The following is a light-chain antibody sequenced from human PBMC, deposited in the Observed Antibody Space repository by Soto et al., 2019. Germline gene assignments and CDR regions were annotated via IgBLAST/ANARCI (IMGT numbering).Light chain of an antibody. CDR3: QQYNYWPT. J-gene: IGKJ1*01. CDR2: DTS. Sequence: EIVMPQSPATLSVSPGERATLSCRASQSVSSNLAWYQQKPGQAPRLLIYDTSTRATGIPARFSGSGSGTEFTLSISSLQSEDFAVYYCQQYNYWPTFGQGTRVEIK. CDR1: QSVSSN. V-gene: IGKV3-15*01.